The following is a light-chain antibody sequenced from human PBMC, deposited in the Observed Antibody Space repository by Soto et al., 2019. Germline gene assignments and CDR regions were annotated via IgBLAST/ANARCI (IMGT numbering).Light chain of an antibody. CDR3: QQRRNWPRLA. CDR2: DAS. CDR1: QSVSTY. J-gene: IGKJ4*01. Sequence: EIVLPQSPATLSLSPGERATLSCRASQSVSTYLAWYEQKPGQAPRLLIYDASNRATGIPARFTGSGSGTDFTLTISRLEPEDFAVYYCQQRRNWPRLAFGGGTKVDIK. V-gene: IGKV3-11*01.